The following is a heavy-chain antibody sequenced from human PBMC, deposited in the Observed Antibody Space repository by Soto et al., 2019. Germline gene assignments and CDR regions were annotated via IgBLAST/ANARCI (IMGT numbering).Heavy chain of an antibody. Sequence: QVQLVQSGAEVKKPGSSVKISCKASGGTFSSYAISWVRQAPGQGLEWMGGIIPIFGTTNYALKFQGRVSINADKSTSTADMELRSLRSDDTAVYYCARPSSSSLENSYYYAVDVWGQGTTVIVSS. CDR3: ARPSSSSLENSYYYAVDV. J-gene: IGHJ6*02. CDR1: GGTFSSYA. V-gene: IGHV1-69*14. CDR2: IIPIFGTT. D-gene: IGHD2-2*01.